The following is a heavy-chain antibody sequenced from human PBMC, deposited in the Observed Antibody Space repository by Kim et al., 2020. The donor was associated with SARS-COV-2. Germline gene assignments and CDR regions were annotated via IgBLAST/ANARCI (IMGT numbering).Heavy chain of an antibody. V-gene: IGHV3-30*04. Sequence: GGSLRLSCLAYGFTFSTYAMTWVRQAPGKGLEWVAVTSSDGNVRYYADSVKGRFTISRANSKNTLYLQMNILSAEDTAVYYCSREGYASGTIGDFDYWGQGTRVTVSS. J-gene: IGHJ4*02. CDR3: SREGYASGTIGDFDY. CDR2: TSSDGNVR. CDR1: GFTFSTYA. D-gene: IGHD3-16*01.